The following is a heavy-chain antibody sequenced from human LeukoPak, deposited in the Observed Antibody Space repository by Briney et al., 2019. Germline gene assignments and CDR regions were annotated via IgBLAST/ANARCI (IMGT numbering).Heavy chain of an antibody. V-gene: IGHV3-23*01. Sequence: GGSLRLSCAASGFTFSSHGMSWVRQAPGKGLEWVSTISGSGDNTYYAVSVRGRFTISIDNCKNTLYLQMTSLRAEDTAVYYCAKVKHDYGGYVPVGEFDYWGQGTLVTVSS. CDR3: AKVKHDYGGYVPVGEFDY. D-gene: IGHD4-17*01. CDR1: GFTFSSHG. J-gene: IGHJ4*02. CDR2: ISGSGDNT.